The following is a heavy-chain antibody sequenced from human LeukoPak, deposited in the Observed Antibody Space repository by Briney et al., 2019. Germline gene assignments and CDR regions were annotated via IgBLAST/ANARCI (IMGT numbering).Heavy chain of an antibody. CDR2: IIPIFGTA. V-gene: IGHV1-69*05. CDR3: ARVDGSPDY. Sequence: ASVKVSCKASGGTFSSYAISWVRQAPGQGLEWMGRIIPIFGTANYAQKFQGRVTITRDTSISTVYMELSSLRSEDTAVYFCARVDGSPDYWGQGTLVTVSS. D-gene: IGHD2-15*01. J-gene: IGHJ4*02. CDR1: GGTFSSYA.